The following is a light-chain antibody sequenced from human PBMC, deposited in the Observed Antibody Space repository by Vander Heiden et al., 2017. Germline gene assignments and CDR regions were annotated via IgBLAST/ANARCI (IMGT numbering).Light chain of an antibody. CDR2: SNN. CDR1: SSNIGSNY. Sequence: QSVLTQPPSASGTPGQRVTFSCSGSSSNIGSNYVYWYQQLPGTAPKLLIYSNNQRPSGVPDRFSGSKSGTSASLAISGLRSEDEADYYCAAWDDSLSGVVFGGGTKLTVL. CDR3: AAWDDSLSGVV. J-gene: IGLJ2*01. V-gene: IGLV1-47*02.